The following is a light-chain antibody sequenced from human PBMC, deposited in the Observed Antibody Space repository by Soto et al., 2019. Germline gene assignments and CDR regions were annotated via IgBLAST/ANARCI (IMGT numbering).Light chain of an antibody. CDR2: EVS. CDR3: ISFTSNRQGV. CDR1: SSDVGAYNY. J-gene: IGLJ3*02. Sequence: QSALTQPASVSGSPGQSITISCTGSSSDVGAYNYVSWYQQHPGKAPKLMIYEVSNRPSGVSNRSSGSKSGNTASPTISGLQDEDEADYCCISFTSNRQGVFGGGTKLTVL. V-gene: IGLV2-14*01.